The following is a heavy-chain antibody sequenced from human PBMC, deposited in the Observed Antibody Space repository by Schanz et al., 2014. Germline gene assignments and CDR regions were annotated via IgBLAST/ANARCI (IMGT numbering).Heavy chain of an antibody. CDR3: ARSAGRDFWSGYYTRFDY. V-gene: IGHV1-18*01. Sequence: QIQLVQSGPEVKKPGASVKVSCKASGYTFTSYGISWVRQAPGQGLEWMGWINTGSGDTKYSQNLQGRVTMTTDTSTSTVYMELRSLRSDDTAVYYCARSAGRDFWSGYYTRFDYWGQGTLVTVSS. CDR1: GYTFTSYG. J-gene: IGHJ4*02. D-gene: IGHD3-3*01. CDR2: INTGSGDT.